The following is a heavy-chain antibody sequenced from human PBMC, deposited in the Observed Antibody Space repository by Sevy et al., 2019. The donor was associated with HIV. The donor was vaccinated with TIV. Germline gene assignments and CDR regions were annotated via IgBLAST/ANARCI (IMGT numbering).Heavy chain of an antibody. CDR1: SGSISSYY. J-gene: IGHJ5*02. CDR3: TRAPHVRSGDDSLNWFDP. CDR2: LHSSGTT. D-gene: IGHD5-12*01. Sequence: GSLRLSCTVSSGSISSYYWSWIRQPPGKGLEYIGYLHSSGTTNDNPSLNSRVTISVDTSKNQFSLNLSSVTAADTAVYYCTRAPHVRSGDDSLNWFDPWGQGTLVTVSS. V-gene: IGHV4-59*01.